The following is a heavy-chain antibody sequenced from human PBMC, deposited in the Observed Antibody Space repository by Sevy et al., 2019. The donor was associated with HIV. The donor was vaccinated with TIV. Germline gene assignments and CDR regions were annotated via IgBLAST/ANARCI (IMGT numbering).Heavy chain of an antibody. D-gene: IGHD3-9*01. CDR2: ISYDGSNK. V-gene: IGHV3-30-3*01. Sequence: GGSLRLSCVASGFTFSSYTMNWVRQAPGKGLEWVAVISYDGSNKYYADSVKGRFTISRDNSKNTLYLQMNSLRAEDTAVYYCARDVGVLRYFDWLSAAEYFDYWGQGTLVTVSS. CDR3: ARDVGVLRYFDWLSAAEYFDY. CDR1: GFTFSSYT. J-gene: IGHJ4*02.